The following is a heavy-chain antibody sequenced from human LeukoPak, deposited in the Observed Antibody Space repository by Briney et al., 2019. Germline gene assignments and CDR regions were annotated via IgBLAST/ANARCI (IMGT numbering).Heavy chain of an antibody. Sequence: GGSLRLSCAASGFTFDDYAMHWVRQGPGKGLEWVSGISWNSGSIGYADSVKGRFTISRDNAKNSLYLQMNSLRAEDTALYYCAKDSAPYLYCSGGSCYSGIDYWGQGTLVTVSS. CDR2: ISWNSGSI. CDR3: AKDSAPYLYCSGGSCYSGIDY. D-gene: IGHD2-15*01. CDR1: GFTFDDYA. V-gene: IGHV3-9*01. J-gene: IGHJ4*02.